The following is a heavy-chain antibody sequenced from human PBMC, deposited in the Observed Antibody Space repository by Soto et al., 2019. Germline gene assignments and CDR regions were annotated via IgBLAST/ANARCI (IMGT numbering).Heavy chain of an antibody. CDR3: ATNICFSKSSIGH. D-gene: IGHD2-8*01. J-gene: IGHJ1*01. CDR2: NRGRGENT. V-gene: IGHV3-23*01. Sequence: LRIAFADCTLEFDSDALTCDRQSPGRGLEWVSANRGRGENTYYADSVKARITISRDKSENTVYLQMRSLTPKDTTIYYCATNICFSKSSIGHWGPGILVTVS. CDR1: TLEFDSDA.